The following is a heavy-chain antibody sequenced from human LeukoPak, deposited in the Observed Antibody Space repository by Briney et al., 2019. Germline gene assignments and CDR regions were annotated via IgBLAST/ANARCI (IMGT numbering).Heavy chain of an antibody. CDR1: GYTCTSYG. V-gene: IGHV1-18*01. CDR2: ISAYNGNT. Sequence: GASVKVSCKASGYTCTSYGISWVRQAPGQGLEWMGWISAYNGNTNYAQKLQGRVTMTTDTSTSTAYMELRSLRSDDTAVYYCARDLTIHCYRGCEGYWGQGTLVTVSS. D-gene: IGHD2-21*01. CDR3: ARDLTIHCYRGCEGY. J-gene: IGHJ4*02.